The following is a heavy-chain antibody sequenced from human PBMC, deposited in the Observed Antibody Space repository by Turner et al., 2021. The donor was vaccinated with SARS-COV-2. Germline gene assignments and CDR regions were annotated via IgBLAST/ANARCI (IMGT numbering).Heavy chain of an antibody. CDR2: INYSGGT. CDR1: GGSISSSSYY. D-gene: IGHD3-10*01. V-gene: IGHV4-39*01. J-gene: IGHJ6*02. CDR3: ARLPVGYYGSGSYYHYGMDV. Sequence: QLQLQESGPGLVEPSETLSLTCPVSGGSISSSSYYWGWIRQPPGKGLEWIGRINYSGGTYDNPSRKSRVTISVDTSKNQFSLKLSSVTAADTAVYYCARLPVGYYGSGSYYHYGMDVWGQGTTVTVCS.